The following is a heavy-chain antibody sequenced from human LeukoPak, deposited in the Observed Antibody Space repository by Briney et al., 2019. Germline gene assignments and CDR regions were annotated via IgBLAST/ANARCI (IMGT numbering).Heavy chain of an antibody. CDR1: GFTFSSYI. J-gene: IGHJ4*02. CDR2: IKGSAEAT. D-gene: IGHD3-22*01. Sequence: GGSLRLSCEASGFTFSSYIMTWVRQAPGKGLEWVSTIKGSAEATFYADSVKDRFTISRDNSKNTLYLQMNSLRADDTALYFCARDHESSGYPTSDYWGRGTLVTVSS. CDR3: ARDHESSGYPTSDY. V-gene: IGHV3-23*01.